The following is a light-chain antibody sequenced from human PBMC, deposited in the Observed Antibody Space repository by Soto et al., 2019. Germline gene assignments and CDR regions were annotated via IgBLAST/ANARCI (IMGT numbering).Light chain of an antibody. J-gene: IGKJ4*01. Sequence: DIVLTQSPGTLSLSPGERATLSCRASQTVNSNYLAWYQQRAGQAPRLLIYGASTRDADIPDRFSGSGSGTDFTLTISRLEPEDFAVYYCQQYDRSPPITFGGGTKVEIK. CDR1: QTVNSNY. CDR3: QQYDRSPPIT. CDR2: GAS. V-gene: IGKV3-20*01.